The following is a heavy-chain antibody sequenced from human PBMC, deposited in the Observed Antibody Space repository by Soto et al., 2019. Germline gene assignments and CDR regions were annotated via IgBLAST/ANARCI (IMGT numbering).Heavy chain of an antibody. D-gene: IGHD1-26*01. Sequence: ASVKVSCKASGGTFSSYAISWVRQAPGQGLEWMGGIIPILGIANYAQKFQGRVTITADKSTSTAYMELSSLRSEDTAVYYGARASQGDDFDYWGQGTLVTVSS. V-gene: IGHV1-69*10. CDR3: ARASQGDDFDY. CDR1: GGTFSSYA. J-gene: IGHJ4*02. CDR2: IIPILGIA.